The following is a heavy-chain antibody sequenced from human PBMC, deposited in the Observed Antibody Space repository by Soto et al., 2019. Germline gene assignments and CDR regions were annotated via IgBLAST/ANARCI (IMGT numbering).Heavy chain of an antibody. D-gene: IGHD1-26*01. CDR1: GGSISSGGYY. CDR3: ASGVVGTTTYFDY. Sequence: QVQLQESGPGLVQPSQTLSLTCTVSGGSISSGGYYWSWIRQHPGKGLELIGYMYYTETSYYSPSLRSRVTISLDTSKNQFSLKLTSVTAADTAVYYCASGVVGTTTYFDYWGQGTLVTVSS. J-gene: IGHJ4*02. V-gene: IGHV4-31*03. CDR2: MYYTETS.